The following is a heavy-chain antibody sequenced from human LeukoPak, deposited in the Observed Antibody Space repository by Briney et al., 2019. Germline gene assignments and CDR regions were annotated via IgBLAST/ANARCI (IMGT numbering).Heavy chain of an antibody. CDR3: ARKRCSGGSCYVDAFVI. Sequence: GGSLRLSCAASGFMFINYDVHWVRQVSGKGLEWVSGIGSAGDTYYPGSVKGRFTISRESAKNSLSLEMNSLGVEDTALYYCARKRCSGGSCYVDAFVILGQGRMVTVSS. CDR1: GFMFINYD. V-gene: IGHV3-13*01. CDR2: IGSAGDT. D-gene: IGHD2-15*01. J-gene: IGHJ3*02.